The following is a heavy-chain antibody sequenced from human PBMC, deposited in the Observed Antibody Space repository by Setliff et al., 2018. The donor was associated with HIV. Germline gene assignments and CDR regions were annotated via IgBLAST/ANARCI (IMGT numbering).Heavy chain of an antibody. V-gene: IGHV1-46*01. CDR1: GYTFTGYN. CDR3: ARARGRLSDFDI. J-gene: IGHJ3*02. D-gene: IGHD3-10*01. CDR2: INPSGGST. Sequence: ASVKVSCKASGYTFTGYNLHWVRQAPGQGLEWMGIINPSGGSTNYAQKFQDRVTMTRDTSTTTVYMDLRSLRSEDTAVYYCARARGRLSDFDIWGQGTMVTVS.